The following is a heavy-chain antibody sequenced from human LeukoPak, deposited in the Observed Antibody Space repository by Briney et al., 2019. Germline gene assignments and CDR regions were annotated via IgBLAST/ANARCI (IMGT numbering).Heavy chain of an antibody. J-gene: IGHJ6*04. CDR3: ARHRRLRYSSGLGRDV. D-gene: IGHD6-19*01. CDR2: INHSGST. Sequence: PSETLSLTCAVYGGSFSGYYWSWIRQPPGKGLEWIGEINHSGSTNYNPSLKSRVTISVDTSKNQFSLKLSSVTAADTAVYYCARHRRLRYSSGLGRDVWGKGTTVTISS. CDR1: GGSFSGYY. V-gene: IGHV4-34*01.